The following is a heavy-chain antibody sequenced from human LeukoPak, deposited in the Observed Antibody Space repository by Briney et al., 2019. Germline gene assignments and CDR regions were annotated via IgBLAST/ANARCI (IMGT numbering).Heavy chain of an antibody. CDR3: TRATVWDSGSYYSDY. D-gene: IGHD1-26*01. Sequence: PGGSLRLSCGASGFIVSNNYMSWVRQAPGKGLEWVSGIYSGDRTSYADSVKGRFTISRDNFKNTLNLQMNSLRVEDTAVYYCTRATVWDSGSYYSDYWGQGTLVTVSS. J-gene: IGHJ4*02. CDR2: IYSGDRT. V-gene: IGHV3-66*01. CDR1: GFIVSNNY.